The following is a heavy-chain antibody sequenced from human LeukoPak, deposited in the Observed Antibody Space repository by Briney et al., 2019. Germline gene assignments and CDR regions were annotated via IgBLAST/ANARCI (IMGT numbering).Heavy chain of an antibody. Sequence: GGSLRLSCAASGFTVSSNYMSWVRQAPGKGLEWVSVIYSGGFTYYADSVKGRFTISRDNSKNTLYLQMNSLRAEDTAVYYCAKDQADCSSASCYERGFDSWGQGTLVTVSS. V-gene: IGHV3-66*01. D-gene: IGHD2-2*01. CDR2: IYSGGFT. J-gene: IGHJ4*02. CDR1: GFTVSSNY. CDR3: AKDQADCSSASCYERGFDS.